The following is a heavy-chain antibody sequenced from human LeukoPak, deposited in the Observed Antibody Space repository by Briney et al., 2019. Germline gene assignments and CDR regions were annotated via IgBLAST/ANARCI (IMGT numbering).Heavy chain of an antibody. Sequence: PSETLSLTCAVYGGSFSGYYWSRIRQPPGKGLEWIGEINHSGSTNYNPSLKSRVTISVDTSKNQFSLRLSSVTAADTAVYYCARKVAGWYNWFDPWGQGTLVTVSS. CDR2: INHSGST. D-gene: IGHD6-19*01. CDR3: ARKVAGWYNWFDP. J-gene: IGHJ5*02. V-gene: IGHV4-34*01. CDR1: GGSFSGYY.